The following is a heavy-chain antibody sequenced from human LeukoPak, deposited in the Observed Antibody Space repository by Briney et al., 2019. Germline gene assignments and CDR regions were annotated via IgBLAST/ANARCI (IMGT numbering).Heavy chain of an antibody. J-gene: IGHJ4*02. Sequence: GGSLRLSCAASGFTFSRYAMHWVRQAPGKGLEWVAVISYDGSQKYSANSVKGRFTTSRDNSKNTLYLHMHSLRADDTAVYYCAREEEMATNTDYWGQGTLVTVSS. CDR2: ISYDGSQK. CDR1: GFTFSRYA. D-gene: IGHD5-24*01. CDR3: AREEEMATNTDY. V-gene: IGHV3-30*04.